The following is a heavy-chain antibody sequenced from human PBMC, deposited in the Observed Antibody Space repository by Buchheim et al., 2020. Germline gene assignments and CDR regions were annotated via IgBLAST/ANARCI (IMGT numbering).Heavy chain of an antibody. Sequence: DVQLVQSGAEVKKPGESLKISCKASGYTFTDYWVAWVRQVPGKGLEWMGIIYPDDSDARYSPSFQGQVTVSVDKSISTAYLQWSSLKASDTAVYHCARRDGSRSAAYFHYYGMGVWGQGTT. CDR2: IYPDDSDA. V-gene: IGHV5-51*01. CDR3: ARRDGSRSAAYFHYYGMGV. D-gene: IGHD5-24*01. CDR1: GYTFTDYW. J-gene: IGHJ6*02.